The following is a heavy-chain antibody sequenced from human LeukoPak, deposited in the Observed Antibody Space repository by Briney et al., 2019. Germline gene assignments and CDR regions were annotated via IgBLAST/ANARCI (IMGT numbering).Heavy chain of an antibody. CDR3: AKDRGYSYGYAFDI. Sequence: GGSLRLSCAASGFTFSSYGMSWVRQAPGKGLEWVSSISGTGGSTYYADSVKGRFTISRDNAKNTLYLQMNSLRAEDTAVYYCAKDRGYSYGYAFDIWGQGTMVTVSS. CDR2: ISGTGGST. V-gene: IGHV3-23*01. D-gene: IGHD5-18*01. CDR1: GFTFSSYG. J-gene: IGHJ3*02.